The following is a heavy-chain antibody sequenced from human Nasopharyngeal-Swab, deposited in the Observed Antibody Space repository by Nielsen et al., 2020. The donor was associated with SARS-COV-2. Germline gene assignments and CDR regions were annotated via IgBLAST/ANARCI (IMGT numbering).Heavy chain of an antibody. Sequence: SVKVSCKASGGTFSTYAISWVRQAPGQGLEWMGGIIPIFGTADYAQKFQDRVTITADESTSTAYMELSSLRSEDTAVYYCARSGYSNSDIDYWGQGTLVTVSS. V-gene: IGHV1-69*13. J-gene: IGHJ4*02. CDR3: ARSGYSNSDIDY. D-gene: IGHD6-6*01. CDR1: GGTFSTYA. CDR2: IIPIFGTA.